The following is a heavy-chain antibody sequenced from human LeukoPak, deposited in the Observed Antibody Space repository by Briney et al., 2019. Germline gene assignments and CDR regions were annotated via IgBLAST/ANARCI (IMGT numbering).Heavy chain of an antibody. D-gene: IGHD6-13*01. CDR3: ATLAAAGHYFDY. CDR2: ITGSGGST. CDR1: GFTFSSYA. V-gene: IGHV3-23*01. Sequence: GGSLRLSCAASGFTFSSYAMSWVRQAPGKGLEWVSGITGSGGSTFDVDSVKGRFTISRDNSKNTLFLQMNSLRAEDTAVYFCATLAAAGHYFDYWGQGTLVTVSS. J-gene: IGHJ4*02.